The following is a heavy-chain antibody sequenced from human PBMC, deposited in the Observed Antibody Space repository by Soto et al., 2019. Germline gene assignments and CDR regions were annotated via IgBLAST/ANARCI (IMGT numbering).Heavy chain of an antibody. J-gene: IGHJ4*02. D-gene: IGHD6-19*01. V-gene: IGHV3-73*02. CDR3: VRAQRYSSGWYIDY. Sequence: EVQLVESGGGLVQPGGSLKLSCVVSGFTFSAMHWVRQASGKGLEWVGRIRSKTYNYATVYSESVKGRFIISRDDSKNTAYLQKNSLKTEDTAVYYCVRAQRYSSGWYIDYWGQGTLVTVSS. CDR1: GFTFSA. CDR2: IRSKTYNYAT.